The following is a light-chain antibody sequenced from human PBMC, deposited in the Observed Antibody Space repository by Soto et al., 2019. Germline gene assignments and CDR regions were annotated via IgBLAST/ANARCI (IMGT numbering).Light chain of an antibody. CDR3: QQYNSCSSWT. CDR2: DAS. Sequence: DIQVTQTPSPLSASMRDRFAITCRVSKSISTRLAWCQQKPGKAPQLLVYDASTLQSGVASRFSGSGSGTEFTLTFSSLQPDDFAPYYCQQYNSCSSWTFGQGTKV. V-gene: IGKV1-5*01. CDR1: KSISTR. J-gene: IGKJ1*01.